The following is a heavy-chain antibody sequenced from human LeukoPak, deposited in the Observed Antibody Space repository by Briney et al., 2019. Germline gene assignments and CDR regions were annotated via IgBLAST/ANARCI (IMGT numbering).Heavy chain of an antibody. V-gene: IGHV3-23*01. J-gene: IGHJ4*02. CDR1: GFTFRKHG. Sequence: GGSLRLSCAASGFTFRKHGMNWVRQAPGKGLEWVSGISPSGDITYYADSVKGRFTISRDNSKNTLYLEVISLAAEDTAVYYCAKDDAWIRFGEWSQGTLVTVSS. CDR3: AKDDAWIRFGE. CDR2: ISPSGDIT. D-gene: IGHD3-10*01.